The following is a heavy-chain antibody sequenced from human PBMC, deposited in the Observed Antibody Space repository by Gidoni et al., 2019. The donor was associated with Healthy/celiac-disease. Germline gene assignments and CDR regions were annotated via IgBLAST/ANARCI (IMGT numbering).Heavy chain of an antibody. D-gene: IGHD5-12*01. Sequence: EVQLVESGGGLVKPGGSLRLSCAASGFPFSSYSMNWVRQAPGKGLEWVSSISSSSSYIYYADSVKGRFTISRDNAKNSLYLQMNSLRAEDTAVYYCARDWEVATTYFDYWGQGTLVTVSS. J-gene: IGHJ4*02. CDR1: GFPFSSYS. V-gene: IGHV3-21*01. CDR2: ISSSSSYI. CDR3: ARDWEVATTYFDY.